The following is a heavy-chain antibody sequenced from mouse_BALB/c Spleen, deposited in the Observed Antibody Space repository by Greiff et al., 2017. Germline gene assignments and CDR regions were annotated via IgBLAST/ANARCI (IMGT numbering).Heavy chain of an antibody. J-gene: IGHJ4*01. V-gene: IGHV14-3*02. D-gene: IGHD2-1*01. CDR1: GFNIKDTY. Sequence: EVQLQQSGAELVKPGASVKLSCTASGFNIKDTYMHWVKQRPEQGLEWIGRIDPANGNTKYDPKFQGKATITADTSSNTAYLQLSSLTSEDTAVCYCARGGNYLTYAMDYWGQGTSVTVSS. CDR3: ARGGNYLTYAMDY. CDR2: IDPANGNT.